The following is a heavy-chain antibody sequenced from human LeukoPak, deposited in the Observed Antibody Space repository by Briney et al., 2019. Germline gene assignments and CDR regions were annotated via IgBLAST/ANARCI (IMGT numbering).Heavy chain of an antibody. CDR1: GGTFSSYA. Sequence: SVKVSCTASGGTFSSYAISWVRQAPGQGLEWMGGIIPIFGTANYAQKCQGRVTITADESTSTAYMELSSLRSEDTAVYYCAREGSGYSWFDYWGQGTLVTVSS. V-gene: IGHV1-69*13. J-gene: IGHJ4*02. CDR2: IIPIFGTA. D-gene: IGHD5-18*01. CDR3: AREGSGYSWFDY.